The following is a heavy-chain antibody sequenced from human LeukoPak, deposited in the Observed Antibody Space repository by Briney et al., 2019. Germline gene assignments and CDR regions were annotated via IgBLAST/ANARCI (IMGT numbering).Heavy chain of an antibody. J-gene: IGHJ4*02. CDR2: MYSGGSA. CDR3: AIDVSPYGDYLFDY. V-gene: IGHV3-66*01. D-gene: IGHD4-17*01. CDR1: GFTVSSNY. Sequence: PGGSLRLSCAASGFTVSSNYMSWVRQAPARGLEGVSVMYSGGSAYYADSVKGRFTISIDNSKNTLYLQMNSLRAEDTAVYHCAIDVSPYGDYLFDYWGQGTLVTVSS.